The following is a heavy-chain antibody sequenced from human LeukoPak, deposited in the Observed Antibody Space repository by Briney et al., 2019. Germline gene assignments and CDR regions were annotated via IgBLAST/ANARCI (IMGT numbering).Heavy chain of an antibody. V-gene: IGHV4-38-2*02. CDR2: IYQSVRT. CDR3: ASGHSSGYIDFDY. CDR1: GYSISSGNY. D-gene: IGHD3-22*01. J-gene: IGHJ4*02. Sequence: SETLSLTCTVSGYSISSGNYWGWSRQPPGKGLEWIGSIYQSVRTYYNPSLKSRVTISVDTSKNQFSLKLNSVTAADTAVYYCASGHSSGYIDFDYWGQGTLVTVSS.